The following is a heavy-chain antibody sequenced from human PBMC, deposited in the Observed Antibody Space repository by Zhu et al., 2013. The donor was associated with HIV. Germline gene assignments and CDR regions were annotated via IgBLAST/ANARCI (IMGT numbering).Heavy chain of an antibody. Sequence: QVQLVQSGAEVKKPGSSVKVSCKASGGTFSSYAISWVRQAPGQGLEWMGLINPRDGGTIYPQKFQGRVTLTRDTSIRTVYMELSRLKSDDTAVYYCARADRVVIDYWGQGTLVTVSS. CDR1: GGTFSSYA. V-gene: IGHV1-46*01. CDR2: INPRDGGT. D-gene: IGHD2-21*01. J-gene: IGHJ4*02. CDR3: ARADRVVIDY.